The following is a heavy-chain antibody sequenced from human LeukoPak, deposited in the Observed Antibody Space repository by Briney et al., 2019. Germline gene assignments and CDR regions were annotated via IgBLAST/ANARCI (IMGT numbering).Heavy chain of an antibody. V-gene: IGHV3-11*04. CDR1: GFTFSDYF. CDR2: ITSSGTTT. J-gene: IGHJ4*03. D-gene: IGHD4-17*01. Sequence: GGSLRLSSAASGFTFSDYFMTWIRQAPGMGLEYISFITSSGTTTYYADSLKGRFTTSRDNAKNSLYLQMDSLRAEDTAVYYCARGDAGDTTVLRGGYFD. CDR3: ARGDAGDTTVLRGGYFD.